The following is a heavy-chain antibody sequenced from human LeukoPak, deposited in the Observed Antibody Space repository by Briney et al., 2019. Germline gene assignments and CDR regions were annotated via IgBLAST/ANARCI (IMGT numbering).Heavy chain of an antibody. CDR2: IYYSGST. Sequence: SETLSLTCTVSGGSISSSSYYWGWIRQPPGKGLEWIGNIYYSGSTYYSPSLKSRVTISVDTSKNQFSLKLSSVTAADTAIYYCARGGYYGSGNDFRFDPWGQGTLVTVSS. CDR1: GGSISSSSYY. V-gene: IGHV4-39*07. J-gene: IGHJ5*02. CDR3: ARGGYYGSGNDFRFDP. D-gene: IGHD3-10*01.